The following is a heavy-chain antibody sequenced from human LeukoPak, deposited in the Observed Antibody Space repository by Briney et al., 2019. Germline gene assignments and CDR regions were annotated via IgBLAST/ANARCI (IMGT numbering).Heavy chain of an antibody. Sequence: ETLSLTCAVYGEPLNRYYWSWIRQHPGKGLEWIGGIYESGSTEYNPSLKSRVTISMVPSKQQFSLSLTSVTAADTAVYYCARGAWATRLGSWGLGTPVIVSS. CDR1: GEPLNRYY. D-gene: IGHD2-15*01. CDR3: ARGAWATRLGS. J-gene: IGHJ4*02. V-gene: IGHV4-34*01. CDR2: IYESGST.